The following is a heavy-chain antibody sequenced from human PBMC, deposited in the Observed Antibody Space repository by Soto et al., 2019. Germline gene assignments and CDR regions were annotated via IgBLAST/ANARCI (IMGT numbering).Heavy chain of an antibody. J-gene: IGHJ5*02. D-gene: IGHD3-3*01. Sequence: SETLSLTCTVSGGSISSSNYYWGWIRQPPGKGLEWIGNVYYNGFTYHNPSLKSRVTISVDTSKNHFSLRLISVTAADTAVYYCARQDDFWSGSNWFDPWGQGTLVTVSS. V-gene: IGHV4-39*01. CDR2: VYYNGFT. CDR3: ARQDDFWSGSNWFDP. CDR1: GGSISSSNYY.